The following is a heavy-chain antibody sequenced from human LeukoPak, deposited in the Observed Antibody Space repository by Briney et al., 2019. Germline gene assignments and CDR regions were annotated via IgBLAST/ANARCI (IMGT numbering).Heavy chain of an antibody. CDR3: ATSRNIVVVPAAIFDY. CDR2: ISYDGSNQ. Sequence: GGSLRLSCAASGFSFSKYGMHWIRQAPGKGLEWVAGISYDGSNQDYVDSVKGRFTISRDNSKNTLYLQMNSLRAEDTAIYFCATSRNIVVVPAAIFDYWGQGTLVTVSS. V-gene: IGHV3-30*03. D-gene: IGHD2-2*01. CDR1: GFSFSKYG. J-gene: IGHJ4*02.